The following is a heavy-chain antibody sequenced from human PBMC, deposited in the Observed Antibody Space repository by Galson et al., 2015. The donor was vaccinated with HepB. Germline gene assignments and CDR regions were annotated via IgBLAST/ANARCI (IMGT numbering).Heavy chain of an antibody. V-gene: IGHV3-23*01. CDR2: ISGSGGST. CDR1: GFTFSSYA. CDR3: ARPDPYGSGSCFDY. J-gene: IGHJ4*02. Sequence: SLRLSCAASGFTFSSYAMSWVRQAPGKGLEWVSAISGSGGSTYYADSVKGRFTISRDNSKDTLYLQMNSLRAEDTAVYYCARPDPYGSGSCFDYWGQGTLVTVSS. D-gene: IGHD3-10*01.